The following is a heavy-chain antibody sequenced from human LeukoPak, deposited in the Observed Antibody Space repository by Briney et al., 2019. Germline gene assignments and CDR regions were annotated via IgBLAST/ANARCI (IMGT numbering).Heavy chain of an antibody. Sequence: SETLSLTCTVSGGSVSSGSYYWSWIRQPPGKGLEWIGYIYYSGSTNYNPSLKSRVTISVDTSKNQFSLKLSSVTAADTAVYSCARGPRSGQAAQHWGQGTLVTVSS. J-gene: IGHJ1*01. CDR2: IYYSGST. D-gene: IGHD6-19*01. CDR1: GGSVSSGSYY. CDR3: ARGPRSGQAAQH. V-gene: IGHV4-61*01.